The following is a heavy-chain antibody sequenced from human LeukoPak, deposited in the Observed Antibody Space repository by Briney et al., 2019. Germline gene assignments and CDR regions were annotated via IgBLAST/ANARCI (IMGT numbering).Heavy chain of an antibody. CDR2: ISASGNTI. D-gene: IGHD2-2*01. J-gene: IGHJ4*02. Sequence: PGGSLRLSCAASGFTFSDYYMSWIRQAPGKGLQWISFISASGNTIYYADSVKGRFTVSRDNSKNLLYLQMDSLRVEDTAVYYCARAGTCSSTSCDGGIEYWGQGTLVTVSS. CDR3: ARAGTCSSTSCDGGIEY. V-gene: IGHV3-11*04. CDR1: GFTFSDYY.